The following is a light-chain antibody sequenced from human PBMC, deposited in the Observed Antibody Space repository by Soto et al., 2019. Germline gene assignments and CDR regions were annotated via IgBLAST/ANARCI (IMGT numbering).Light chain of an antibody. Sequence: DIQMTQSTSSLSASVGDRVTITCRASQDISNYLAWYQQKPGKVPKLLIYAASTLQSGVPSRFSGSGSGTDFTLTISSLQPEDVATYYCQKYNSAPQTFGQGTKVEIK. V-gene: IGKV1-27*01. CDR1: QDISNY. CDR3: QKYNSAPQT. J-gene: IGKJ1*01. CDR2: AAS.